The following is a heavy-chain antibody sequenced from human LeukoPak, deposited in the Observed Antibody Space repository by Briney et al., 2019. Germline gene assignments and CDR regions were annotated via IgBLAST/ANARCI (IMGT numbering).Heavy chain of an antibody. J-gene: IGHJ4*02. V-gene: IGHV3-11*01. Sequence: AGSLRLSCAASGFTFSDNYMSWVRQGPGKGLEWPSYISSSGTIIYYADSVKGRFTISRDNAENSLYLQMNSLRAEDTAVYYCARTYGRSPFDYWVQGTLITVSS. CDR2: ISSSGTII. CDR3: ARTYGRSPFDY. CDR1: GFTFSDNY. D-gene: IGHD3-10*01.